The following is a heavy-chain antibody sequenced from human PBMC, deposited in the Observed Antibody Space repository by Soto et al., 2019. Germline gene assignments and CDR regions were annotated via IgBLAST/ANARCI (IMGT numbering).Heavy chain of an antibody. Sequence: GESLKISCKWCGYTFNDYWTGWVQQLPATLRKWMGILYTGYSDTKYNPSFQGHGGITIDKSNSNDYMPWNTLNASDTAMYYCASQISNFRYSYYAFDVWGQGTTVTVSS. V-gene: IGHV5-51*07. CDR3: ASQISNFRYSYYAFDV. CDR1: GYTFNDYW. CDR2: LYTGYSDT. J-gene: IGHJ6*01. D-gene: IGHD4-4*01.